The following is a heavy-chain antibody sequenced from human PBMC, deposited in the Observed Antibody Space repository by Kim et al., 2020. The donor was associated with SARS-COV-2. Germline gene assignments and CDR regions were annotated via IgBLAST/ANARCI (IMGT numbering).Heavy chain of an antibody. J-gene: IGHJ6*02. Sequence: KSRVTISVDTSKNQFSLKLSSVTAADTAVYYCARNQQLARYYYYYGMDVWGQGTTVTVSS. D-gene: IGHD6-13*01. CDR3: ARNQQLARYYYYYGMDV. V-gene: IGHV4-34*01.